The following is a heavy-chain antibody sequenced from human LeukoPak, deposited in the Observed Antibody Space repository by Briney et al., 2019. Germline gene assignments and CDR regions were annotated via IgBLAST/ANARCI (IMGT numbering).Heavy chain of an antibody. CDR2: ISGSGGST. J-gene: IGHJ4*02. CDR1: GFTFSSYW. Sequence: AGGSLRLSCAASGFTFSSYWMSWVRQAPGKGLEWVSAISGSGGSTYYADSVKGRLTISRDNSKNTLYLQMNSLRAEDTAVYYCAKDPGPTHPFDYWGQGTLVTVSS. CDR3: AKDPGPTHPFDY. V-gene: IGHV3-23*01.